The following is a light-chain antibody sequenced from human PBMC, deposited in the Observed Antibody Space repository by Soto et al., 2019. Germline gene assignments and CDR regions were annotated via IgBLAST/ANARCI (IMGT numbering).Light chain of an antibody. Sequence: ELVLTQSPATLSLSPGERATLSCRASQSVSSQLAWYQQKPGQAPRLLIYGASNRATGIPARFSGSGSGTDFTLTISSLEPEDFAVYYCQQRINWPLYTFGQGTKLEIK. CDR1: QSVSSQ. CDR2: GAS. CDR3: QQRINWPLYT. V-gene: IGKV3-11*01. J-gene: IGKJ2*01.